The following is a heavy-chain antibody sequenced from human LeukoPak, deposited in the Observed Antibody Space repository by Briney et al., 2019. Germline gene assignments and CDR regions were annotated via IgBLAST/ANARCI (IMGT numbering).Heavy chain of an antibody. J-gene: IGHJ5*02. CDR1: GGSISSGSYY. Sequence: PSETLSLTCTVSGGSISSGSYYWGWIRQPPGKGLEWIGSIYYSGSTYYNPSLKSRVTISVDTSKNQFSLKLSSVTAADTAVYHCASGTYYNWFDPWGQGTLVTVSS. V-gene: IGHV4-39*01. CDR3: ASGTYYNWFDP. CDR2: IYYSGST. D-gene: IGHD1-26*01.